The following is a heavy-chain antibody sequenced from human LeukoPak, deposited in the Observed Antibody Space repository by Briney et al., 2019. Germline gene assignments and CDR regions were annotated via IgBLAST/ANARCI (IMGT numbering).Heavy chain of an antibody. CDR3: ARAGMDGRGYYQGFDY. D-gene: IGHD3-22*01. CDR1: GFTFSSYS. J-gene: IGHJ4*02. V-gene: IGHV3-48*01. Sequence: GGSLRLSCAASGFTFSSYSMNWVRQAPGKGLEWVSYISSSSSTIYYADSVKGRFTISRDNAKNSLYLQMNSLRAEDTALYYCARAGMDGRGYYQGFDYWGQGTLVTVSS. CDR2: ISSSSSTI.